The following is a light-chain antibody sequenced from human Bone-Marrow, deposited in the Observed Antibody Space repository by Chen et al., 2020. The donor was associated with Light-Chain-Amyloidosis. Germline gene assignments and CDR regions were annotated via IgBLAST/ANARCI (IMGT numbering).Light chain of an antibody. CDR2: RDT. CDR3: QSADSSGTYEVI. J-gene: IGLJ2*01. CDR1: DLPTKY. V-gene: IGLV3-25*03. Sequence: SYALSQTHSVSVSPGQTARINCSGDDLPTKYAYWYQQKPGQAPVLVIHRDTERPSGISERFSGSSSGTTATLTISGVQAEDEADYHCQSADSSGTYEVIVGGGTKLTVL.